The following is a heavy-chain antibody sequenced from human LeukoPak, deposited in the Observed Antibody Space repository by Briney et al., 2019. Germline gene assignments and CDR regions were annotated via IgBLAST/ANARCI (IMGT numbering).Heavy chain of an antibody. Sequence: GGSLKLSCAASGFTFSSYSMNWVRQAPGKGLEWVSYISSSSNTIDYADSVKGRFTISRDNAKNSLYLQMNSLRAEDTAVYYCSRLRGYSYGYADYWGQGTLVTVSS. CDR2: ISSSSNTI. D-gene: IGHD5-18*01. CDR3: SRLRGYSYGYADY. V-gene: IGHV3-48*04. J-gene: IGHJ4*02. CDR1: GFTFSSYS.